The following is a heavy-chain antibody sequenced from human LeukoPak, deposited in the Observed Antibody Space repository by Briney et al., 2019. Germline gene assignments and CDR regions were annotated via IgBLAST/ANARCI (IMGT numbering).Heavy chain of an antibody. Sequence: GGSLRLSCAASGFTFSSYSMNWVRQAPGQGLEWVSYISSSSSTIYYADSVKGRFTISRDNAKNSLYLQMNSLRAEDTAVYYCARDLWDYYDSSGYDDAFDIWGQGTMVTVSS. CDR1: GFTFSSYS. J-gene: IGHJ3*02. CDR2: ISSSSSTI. CDR3: ARDLWDYYDSSGYDDAFDI. D-gene: IGHD3-22*01. V-gene: IGHV3-48*01.